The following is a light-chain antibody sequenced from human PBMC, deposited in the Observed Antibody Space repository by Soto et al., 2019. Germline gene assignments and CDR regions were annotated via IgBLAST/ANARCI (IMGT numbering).Light chain of an antibody. CDR2: RDN. CDR3: AAWDDSVRSYV. V-gene: IGLV1-47*01. J-gene: IGLJ1*01. CDR1: ISNIGTNY. Sequence: QSVLTQPPSVSGTPGQRVTISCSGGISNIGTNYVHWFQQLPGTAPKVLSNRDNQRPSGVPDRFSGSKSGTSASLAISGLRSEDEAEYYCAAWDDSVRSYVFGTWTKLTVL.